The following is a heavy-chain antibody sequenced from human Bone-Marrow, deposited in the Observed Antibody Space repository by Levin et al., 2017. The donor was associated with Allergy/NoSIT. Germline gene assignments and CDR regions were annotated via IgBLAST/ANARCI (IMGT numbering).Heavy chain of an antibody. Sequence: GGSLRLSCIASGFSFSTYWMTWVRQTPEKGLEWVASIKQDGSDTYYVDSVRGRFTISRDNAKNSVYLQMNSLRVEDTAVYYCPRGGYSFGFRGDNWCDPWGQGTLVTVSS. CDR2: IKQDGSDT. CDR3: PRGGYSFGFRGDNWCDP. CDR1: GFSFSTYW. V-gene: IGHV3-7*01. J-gene: IGHJ5*02. D-gene: IGHD5-18*01.